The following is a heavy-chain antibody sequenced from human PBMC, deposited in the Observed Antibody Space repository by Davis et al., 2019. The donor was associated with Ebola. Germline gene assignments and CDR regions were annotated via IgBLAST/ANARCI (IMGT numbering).Heavy chain of an antibody. CDR2: IIPILGIA. V-gene: IGHV1-69*04. Sequence: SVKVSCKASGGTFSSYAISWVRQAPGQGLEWMGRIIPILGIANYAQKFQGRVTMTRDTSTSTVYMELSSLRSEDTAVYYCARGGSGWYYFDYWGQGTLVTVSS. CDR3: ARGGSGWYYFDY. CDR1: GGTFSSYA. D-gene: IGHD6-19*01. J-gene: IGHJ4*02.